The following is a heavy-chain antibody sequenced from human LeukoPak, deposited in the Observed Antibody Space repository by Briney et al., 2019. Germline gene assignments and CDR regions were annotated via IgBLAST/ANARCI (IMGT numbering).Heavy chain of an antibody. CDR1: GFPFSNNV. CDR3: AKTFPYGTTWFGFCDY. D-gene: IGHD3-10*01. V-gene: IGHV3-23*01. Sequence: GGSLSLSCAASGFPFSNNVMTWVRQAPGRGLDWLAAIRGSGGSTYYADSVKGRFTISRDNSKNMLYLQMNSLRDEDTAVYYCAKTFPYGTTWFGFCDYWGQEALVTVSS. J-gene: IGHJ4*02. CDR2: IRGSGGST.